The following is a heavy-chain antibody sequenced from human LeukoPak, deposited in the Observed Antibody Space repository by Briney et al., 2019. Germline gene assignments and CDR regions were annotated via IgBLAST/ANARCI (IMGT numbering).Heavy chain of an antibody. CDR1: GASVNGYY. J-gene: IGHJ4*02. CDR3: ARGESGD. Sequence: SETLSLTCTVSGASVNGYYWGWIRQPPGKGLEWIGYVYYTGGTNYNPSLESRVTISVDRSKNQLSLRLNSVTAADTAVYYCARGESGDWGQGTLVTVSS. CDR2: VYYTGGT. D-gene: IGHD3-10*01. V-gene: IGHV4-59*02.